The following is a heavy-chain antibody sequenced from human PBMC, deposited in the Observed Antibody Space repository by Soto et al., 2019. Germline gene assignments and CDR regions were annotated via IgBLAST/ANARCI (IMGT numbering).Heavy chain of an antibody. CDR3: ARDRCRNWNDVILDY. V-gene: IGHV1-3*01. D-gene: IGHD1-1*01. J-gene: IGHJ4*02. CDR1: GYTFTSYA. CDR2: INAGNGNT. Sequence: ASVKVSCKASGYTFTSYAMHWVRQAPGQRLEWMGWINAGNGNTKYSQKFQGRVTITRDTSASTAYMELSSLRSEDTAVYYCARDRCRNWNDVILDYWGQGTLVTVSS.